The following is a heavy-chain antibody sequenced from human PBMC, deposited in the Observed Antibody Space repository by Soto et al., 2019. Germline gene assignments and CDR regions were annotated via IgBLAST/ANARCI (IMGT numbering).Heavy chain of an antibody. Sequence: QVQLVQSGAEVKKPGASVKVSCKASGYTFTSYGISWVRQAPGQGLEWMGWISAYNGNTKYSQKFQGRVTITRDTSASTAYMELSSLRSEDTAVYYCATTDFYTRWGEFDPWGQGTLVTVSS. CDR3: ATTDFYTRWGEFDP. CDR1: GYTFTSYG. J-gene: IGHJ5*02. D-gene: IGHD2-21*02. CDR2: ISAYNGNT. V-gene: IGHV1-18*01.